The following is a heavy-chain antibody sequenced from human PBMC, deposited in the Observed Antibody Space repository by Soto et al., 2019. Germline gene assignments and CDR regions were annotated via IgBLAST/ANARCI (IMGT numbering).Heavy chain of an antibody. CDR2: ISYDGSNK. V-gene: IGHV3-30*18. Sequence: GGSLRLSCAASGFTFSSYGMHWVRQAPGKGLEWVAVISYDGSNKYYADSVRGRFTISRDNSKNTLYLQMNSLRAEDTAVYYCAKHFLSYYDSSGPYFDYWGQGTLVTVSS. J-gene: IGHJ4*02. CDR3: AKHFLSYYDSSGPYFDY. CDR1: GFTFSSYG. D-gene: IGHD3-22*01.